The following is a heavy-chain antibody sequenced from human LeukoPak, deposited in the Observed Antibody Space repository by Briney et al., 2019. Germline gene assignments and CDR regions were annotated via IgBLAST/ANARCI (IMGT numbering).Heavy chain of an antibody. CDR2: IYYSGST. Sequence: SETLSLTCTVSGGSISSSSYYWGWIRQPPGKGLEWIGSIYYSGSTYYNPSLKSRVTISVDTSKNQFSLKLGSVTAADTAVYYCARLAVKSTWQWLVHDYWGQGTLVTVSS. J-gene: IGHJ4*02. D-gene: IGHD6-19*01. V-gene: IGHV4-39*07. CDR1: GGSISSSSYY. CDR3: ARLAVKSTWQWLVHDY.